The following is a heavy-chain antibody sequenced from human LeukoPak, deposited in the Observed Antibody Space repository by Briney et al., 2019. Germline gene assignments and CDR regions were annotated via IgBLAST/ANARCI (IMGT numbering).Heavy chain of an antibody. V-gene: IGHV3-30*04. CDR3: ARPTASSGSYYNYYYGMDV. CDR1: GFTFSSYA. J-gene: IGHJ6*02. CDR2: ISYDGSNK. Sequence: GRSLRLSCAASGFTFSSYAMHWVRQAPGKGLEWVAVISYDGSNKYYADSVKGRFTISRDNSKNTLYLQMNSLRAEDTAVYYCARPTASSGSYYNYYYGMDVWGQGTTVTVSS. D-gene: IGHD3-10*01.